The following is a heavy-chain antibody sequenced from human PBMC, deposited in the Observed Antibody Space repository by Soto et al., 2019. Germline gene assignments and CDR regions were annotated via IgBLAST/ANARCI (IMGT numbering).Heavy chain of an antibody. CDR1: GYTFTSYG. J-gene: IGHJ4*02. CDR2: ISAYNGNT. V-gene: IGHV1-18*01. Sequence: ASVKISCKASGYTFTSYGISWVRQAPGQGLEWMGWISAYNGNTNYAQKLQGRVTMTTDTSTSTAYMELRSLRSDDTAVYYCAREDDPYDPGDYCGQGTLVTVSS. CDR3: AREDDPYDPGDY. D-gene: IGHD5-12*01.